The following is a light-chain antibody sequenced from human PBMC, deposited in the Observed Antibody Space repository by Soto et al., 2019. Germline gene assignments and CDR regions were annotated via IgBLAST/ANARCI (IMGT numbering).Light chain of an antibody. CDR3: QQFDSSVT. Sequence: EIVLTQSPGSLSLSPGERATLSCRASQSVSSTFFAWYQQRPGQAPRLLMYGASSRATGIPERFSGSGSGTDFTLTSSRLEPEDFAVYYCQQFDSSVTFDQGTKVEIK. J-gene: IGKJ1*01. CDR1: QSVSSTF. V-gene: IGKV3-20*01. CDR2: GAS.